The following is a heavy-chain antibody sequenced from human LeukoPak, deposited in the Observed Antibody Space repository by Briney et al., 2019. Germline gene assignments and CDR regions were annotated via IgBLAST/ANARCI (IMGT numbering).Heavy chain of an antibody. V-gene: IGHV3-7*01. D-gene: IGHD6-19*01. J-gene: IGHJ3*02. CDR1: GFTFRTYW. Sequence: GGSLRLSGVASGFTFRTYWMSWVRQAPGKEPEWVADIKEDGREQYYVHSVKGRFTISRDNAKNSLYLQMDSLRSEDTAVYYCARDPGKAGWGAFDIWGQGAMVIVSS. CDR2: IKEDGREQ. CDR3: ARDPGKAGWGAFDI.